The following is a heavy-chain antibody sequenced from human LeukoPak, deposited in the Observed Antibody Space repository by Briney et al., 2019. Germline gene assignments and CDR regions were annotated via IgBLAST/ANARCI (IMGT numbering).Heavy chain of an antibody. CDR2: IIPIFGTA. J-gene: IGHJ6*03. Sequence: SVKVSCKAPGGTFSSYAISWVRQAPGQGLEWMGGIIPIFGTANYAQKFQGRVTITADESTSTAYMELSSLRSEDTAVYYCARGYYYGSGSYYNPPGGYYYYYMDVWGKGTTVTVSS. D-gene: IGHD3-10*01. V-gene: IGHV1-69*01. CDR1: GGTFSSYA. CDR3: ARGYYYGSGSYYNPPGGYYYYYMDV.